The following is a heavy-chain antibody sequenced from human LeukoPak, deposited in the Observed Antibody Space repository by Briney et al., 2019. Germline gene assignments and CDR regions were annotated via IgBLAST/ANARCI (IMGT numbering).Heavy chain of an antibody. CDR1: GGSFSGYY. CDR3: ARGRVGGPRSGTYFDY. Sequence: PSETLSLTCAVYGGSFSGYYWSWIRQPPGKGLEWIGEINHSGSTNYNPSLKSRVTISVDTSKNQFSLKLSSVTAADTAVYYCARGRVGGPRSGTYFDYWGQGTLVTVSS. D-gene: IGHD1-26*01. V-gene: IGHV4-34*01. J-gene: IGHJ4*02. CDR2: INHSGST.